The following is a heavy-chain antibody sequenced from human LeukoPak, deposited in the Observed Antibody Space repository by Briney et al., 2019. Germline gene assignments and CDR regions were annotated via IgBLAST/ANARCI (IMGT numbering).Heavy chain of an antibody. D-gene: IGHD3-9*01. V-gene: IGHV3-23*01. J-gene: IGHJ4*02. Sequence: GASLRLSCAASGFTFSNYAVSWVRQAPGKGLEWVSAIVGSGGSTYYADSVKGRFTISRDNPKNTLYLQMNSLRAEDTAVYYCAKWGDYDILTGYYDSDYWGQGTLVTVSS. CDR1: GFTFSNYA. CDR2: IVGSGGST. CDR3: AKWGDYDILTGYYDSDY.